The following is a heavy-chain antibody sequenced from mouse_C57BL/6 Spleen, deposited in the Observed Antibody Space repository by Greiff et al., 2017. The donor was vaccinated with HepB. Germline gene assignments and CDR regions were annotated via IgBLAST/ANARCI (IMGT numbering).Heavy chain of an antibody. D-gene: IGHD2-4*01. CDR1: GFSLTSYG. Sequence: QVQLQQSGPGLVQPSQSLSITCTVSGFSLTSYGVPWVRQSPGQGLEWLGVIWRGGSTDYNAAFISRLNISKDNSKSQVFFKMNSRQDDDTAIYYCARTGGLRYCEFWGTGTTLTVSS. CDR2: IWRGGST. V-gene: IGHV2-2*01. CDR3: ARTGGLRYCEF. J-gene: IGHJ1*03.